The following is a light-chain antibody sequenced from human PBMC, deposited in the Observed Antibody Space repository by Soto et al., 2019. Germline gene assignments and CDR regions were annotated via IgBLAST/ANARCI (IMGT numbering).Light chain of an antibody. V-gene: IGLV2-14*01. CDR2: EVS. CDR1: SSDIGAYNY. J-gene: IGLJ2*01. CDR3: NSFASSNSLI. Sequence: QSALTQPASVSGSLGQSITMSCTGTSSDIGAYNYVSWYQQHPGKAPKLIIYEVSYRPSGVSNRFSASKSANTASLTIPGLQAEDEADYYCNSFASSNSLIFGGGTKLTVL.